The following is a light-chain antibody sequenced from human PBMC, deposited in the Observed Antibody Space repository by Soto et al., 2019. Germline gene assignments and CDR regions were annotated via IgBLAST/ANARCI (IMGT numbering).Light chain of an antibody. CDR3: RMWDSRSVV. J-gene: IGLJ2*01. Sequence: SYELTQPPSVSVAPGQTARITCGGNNIGSKSVHWYQQKPGQAPVLVIYDDSDRPSRIPERFSGSNSGNTPTMTVSRVEAGGEDDYYCRMWDSRSVVFYGGTKLTDL. V-gene: IGLV3-21*02. CDR2: DDS. CDR1: NIGSKS.